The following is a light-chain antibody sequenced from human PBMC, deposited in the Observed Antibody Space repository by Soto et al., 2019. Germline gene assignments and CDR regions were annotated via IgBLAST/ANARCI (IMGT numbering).Light chain of an antibody. Sequence: DIQMTQSPSSLSASVGDRVTLTCRASQSFSNFLNWYQQKPGKAPKVLIYAASSLQRGVPSRFSGSGSGKDFTLTISSLKPEDFATYYCQQSFSNPYTFGQGTKVDIK. CDR2: AAS. CDR1: QSFSNF. V-gene: IGKV1-39*01. J-gene: IGKJ2*01. CDR3: QQSFSNPYT.